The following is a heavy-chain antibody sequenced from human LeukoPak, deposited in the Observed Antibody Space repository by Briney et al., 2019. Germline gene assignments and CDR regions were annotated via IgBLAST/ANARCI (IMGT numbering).Heavy chain of an antibody. CDR2: INPNSGGT. CDR1: GYTFTGYY. CDR3: ARVPGYSSSWHFDF. V-gene: IGHV1-2*02. Sequence: ASVKASSKASGYTFTGYYMNWVRQAPGQALTWMGCINPNSGGTNYAQKFQGRVTMTRDTSISTAYMELSRLRSDDTAVYYCARVPGYSSSWHFDFWGQGTLVTVSS. J-gene: IGHJ4*02. D-gene: IGHD6-13*01.